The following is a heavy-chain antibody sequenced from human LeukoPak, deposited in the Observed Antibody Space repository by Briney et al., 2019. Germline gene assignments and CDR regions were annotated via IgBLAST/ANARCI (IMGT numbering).Heavy chain of an antibody. Sequence: PGGSLRLSCAASGFTFSSHGINWVRQAPGKGLEWVSGISPSGDITYYTDSVQGRFTISRDNSKNMMYVQMNSLRAEDTAVYYCAKDILTGYYWYRHYYMDVWGKGTTVTISS. CDR3: AKDILTGYYWYRHYYMDV. V-gene: IGHV3-23*01. CDR1: GFTFSSHG. D-gene: IGHD3-9*01. J-gene: IGHJ6*03. CDR2: ISPSGDIT.